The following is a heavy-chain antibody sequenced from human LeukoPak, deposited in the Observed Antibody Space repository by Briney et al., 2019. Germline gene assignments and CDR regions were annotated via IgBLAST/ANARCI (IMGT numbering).Heavy chain of an antibody. Sequence: GASVKVSCKASGYTFTSYDVNWVRQATGQGLEWMGWVNPNSGNTGYAQKFQGRVTITRNTSISTAYMELSSLRSEDTAVYYCAIRLSSRYYYYMDVWGKGTTVTVSS. J-gene: IGHJ6*03. CDR2: VNPNSGNT. V-gene: IGHV1-8*03. CDR3: AIRLSSRYYYYMDV. CDR1: GYTFTSYD. D-gene: IGHD3-16*02.